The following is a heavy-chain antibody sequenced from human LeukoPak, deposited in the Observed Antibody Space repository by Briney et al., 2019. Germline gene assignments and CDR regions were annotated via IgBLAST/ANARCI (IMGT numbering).Heavy chain of an antibody. D-gene: IGHD6-13*01. V-gene: IGHV4-39*07. CDR3: ARVPPTGYSSSWYFGPASGRRDPDPRKYNWFDP. J-gene: IGHJ5*02. CDR1: GGSISSSSYY. Sequence: PSETLSLTCTVSGGSISSSSYYWGWIRQPPGKGLEWIGSIYYSGSTYYNPSLKSRVTISVDTSKNQFSLKLSSVTAADTAVYYCARVPPTGYSSSWYFGPASGRRDPDPRKYNWFDPWGQGTLVTVSS. CDR2: IYYSGST.